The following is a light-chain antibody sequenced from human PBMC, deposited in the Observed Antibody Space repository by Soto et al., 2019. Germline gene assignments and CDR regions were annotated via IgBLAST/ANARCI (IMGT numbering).Light chain of an antibody. CDR3: SSYAGSNNLGV. CDR2: EVS. CDR1: SSDVGGYNY. Sequence: QSVLTQPPSAYGSPGQSVTISCTGTSSDVGGYNYVSWYQQHPGKAPKLMIYEVSKRPSGVPDRFSGSKSGNTASLTVSGLQPEDEADYYCSSYAGSNNLGVFGGGTKLTVL. J-gene: IGLJ2*01. V-gene: IGLV2-8*01.